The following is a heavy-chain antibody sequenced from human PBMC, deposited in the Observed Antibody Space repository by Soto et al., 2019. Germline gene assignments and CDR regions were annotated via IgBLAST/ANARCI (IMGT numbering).Heavy chain of an antibody. Sequence: SETLSLTCTVSGGSISSYYWSWIRQPPGKGLEWIGYIYYSGSTNYNPSLKSRVTISVDTSKNQSSLKLNSMTAADTAVYYCARHNYGSGSTYFDYWGQGTLVTVSS. CDR2: IYYSGST. CDR3: ARHNYGSGSTYFDY. D-gene: IGHD3-10*01. CDR1: GGSISSYY. J-gene: IGHJ4*02. V-gene: IGHV4-59*08.